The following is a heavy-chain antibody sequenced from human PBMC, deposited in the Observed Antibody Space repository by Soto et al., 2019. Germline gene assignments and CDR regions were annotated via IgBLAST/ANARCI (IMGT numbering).Heavy chain of an antibody. Sequence: QVQLVQSGAEVKKPGSSVKVSCKASGGTFSSYTISWVRQAPGQGLEWMGRIIPILGIANYAQKFQGRVTITADKSTSTDYMELSSLRSEDTAVYYCARGSGYSSSWYSYYFDYWGQGTLVTVSS. D-gene: IGHD6-13*01. J-gene: IGHJ4*02. CDR2: IIPILGIA. V-gene: IGHV1-69*02. CDR1: GGTFSSYT. CDR3: ARGSGYSSSWYSYYFDY.